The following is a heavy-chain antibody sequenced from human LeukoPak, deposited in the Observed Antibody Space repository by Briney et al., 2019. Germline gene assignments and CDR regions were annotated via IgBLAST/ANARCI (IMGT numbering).Heavy chain of an antibody. V-gene: IGHV4-59*01. CDR3: ARGGYDFWSGYRDAFDI. Sequence: PSETLSLTCTVSGGSISSYYWSWIRQPPGKGLEWIGYIYYSGSTNYNPSLKSRVTISVDTSKNQFSLKLSSVTAADTAVYYCARGGYDFWSGYRDAFDIWGQGTMVTVSP. CDR1: GGSISSYY. D-gene: IGHD3-3*01. J-gene: IGHJ3*02. CDR2: IYYSGST.